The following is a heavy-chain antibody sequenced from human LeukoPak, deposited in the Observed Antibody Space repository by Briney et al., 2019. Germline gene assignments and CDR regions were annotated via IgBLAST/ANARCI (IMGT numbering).Heavy chain of an antibody. Sequence: GASVKVSCKASGYTFTSYGISWVRQAPGQGLEWMGWISAYNGNTNYAQKLQGRVTMTTDTSTSTAYMELRSLRSDDTAVYYCARNGVRNYAYYYYGTDVWGQGTTVTVSS. CDR1: GYTFTSYG. V-gene: IGHV1-18*01. D-gene: IGHD5-24*01. CDR3: ARNGVRNYAYYYYGTDV. J-gene: IGHJ6*02. CDR2: ISAYNGNT.